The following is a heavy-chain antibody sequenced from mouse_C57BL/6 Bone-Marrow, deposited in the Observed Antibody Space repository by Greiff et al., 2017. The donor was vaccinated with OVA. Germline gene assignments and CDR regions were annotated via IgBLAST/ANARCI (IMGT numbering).Heavy chain of an antibody. CDR2: IWTGGGT. CDR1: GFSLTSYA. D-gene: IGHD2-1*01. CDR3: ASYSWYAMDY. V-gene: IGHV2-9-1*01. J-gene: IGHJ4*01. Sequence: VKVVESGPGLVAPSQSLSITCTVSGFSLTSYAISWVRQPPGKGLEWLGVIWTGGGTNYNSALKTRLSISKDNSKSQVFLKMNSLQTDDTARYYCASYSWYAMDYWGQGTSVTVSS.